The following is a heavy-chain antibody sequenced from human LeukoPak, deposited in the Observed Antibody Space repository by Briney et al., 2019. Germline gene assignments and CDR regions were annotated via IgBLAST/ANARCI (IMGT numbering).Heavy chain of an antibody. D-gene: IGHD4-23*01. Sequence: ASVKVSCKASGYTFTGYYMHWVRQAPGQGLEWMGWISPNSGGTNYAQKFQGRVTMTRDTSISTAYMELSGLRSDDTAVYYCARNYGGNSKYFDYWGQGTLVTDSS. CDR1: GYTFTGYY. J-gene: IGHJ4*02. CDR3: ARNYGGNSKYFDY. CDR2: ISPNSGGT. V-gene: IGHV1-2*02.